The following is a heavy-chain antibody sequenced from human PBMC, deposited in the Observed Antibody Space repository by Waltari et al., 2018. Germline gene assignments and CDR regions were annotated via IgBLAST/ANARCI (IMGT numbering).Heavy chain of an antibody. J-gene: IGHJ4*02. V-gene: IGHV1-69*14. CDR3: ARGRDTYSSSSAFDY. CDR2: IIPIVGTA. CDR1: GGPFSSYA. Sequence: QVQLVQSGAEVKKPGSSVKVSCKASGGPFSSYAISWVRQAPGQGLEWMGGIIPIVGTANDAQKFQGRVTITADKSTSTAYMELSSLRSEDTAVYYCARGRDTYSSSSAFDYWGQGTLVTVSS. D-gene: IGHD6-6*01.